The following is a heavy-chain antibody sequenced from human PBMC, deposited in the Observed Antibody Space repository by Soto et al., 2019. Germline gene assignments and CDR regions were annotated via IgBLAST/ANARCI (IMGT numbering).Heavy chain of an antibody. CDR1: GFTFRGYS. J-gene: IGHJ4*02. Sequence: GGSLRLSCVASGFTFRGYSMSWVRHAPGQGLEWVSSITSSSTYIYYTRSVEGRFTISRDDAKNSLHLQMNSLRAEDTAVYYCARDLLEGYGHARQPDYWGQGTLVTVSS. CDR3: ARDLLEGYGHARQPDY. CDR2: ITSSSTYI. V-gene: IGHV3-21*06. D-gene: IGHD5-18*01.